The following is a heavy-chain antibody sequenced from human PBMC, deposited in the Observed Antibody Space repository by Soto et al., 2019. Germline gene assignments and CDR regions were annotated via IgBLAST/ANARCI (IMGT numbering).Heavy chain of an antibody. J-gene: IGHJ6*02. CDR3: ARRVVVAATAYYYYGMDV. CDR1: GGSISSSSYY. D-gene: IGHD2-15*01. Sequence: SETLSLTCTVSGGSISSSSYYWGWIRQPPGKGLEWIGSIYYSGSTYYNPSLKSRVTISVDTSKNQFSLKLSSVTAADTAVYYCARRVVVAATAYYYYGMDVWGQGTTVTVSS. V-gene: IGHV4-39*01. CDR2: IYYSGST.